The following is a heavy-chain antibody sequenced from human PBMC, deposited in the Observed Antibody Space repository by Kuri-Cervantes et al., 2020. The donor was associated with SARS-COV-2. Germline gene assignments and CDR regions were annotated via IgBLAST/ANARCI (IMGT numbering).Heavy chain of an antibody. V-gene: IGHV4-61*02. D-gene: IGHD4-11*01. Sequence: LRLSCTVSGGSISSGSYYWSWIRQPAGKGLEWIGRIYTSGSTNYNPSLKSRVTISVDTSKNQFPLKLSPVTAADTAVYYCARGGSGNYPNLLGYWGQGTLVTVSS. CDR3: ARGGSGNYPNLLGY. CDR1: GGSISSGSYY. CDR2: IYTSGST. J-gene: IGHJ4*02.